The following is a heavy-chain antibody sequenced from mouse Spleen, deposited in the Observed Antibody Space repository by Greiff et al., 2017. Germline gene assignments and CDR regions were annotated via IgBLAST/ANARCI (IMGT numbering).Heavy chain of an antibody. CDR3: AHYFYAMDY. CDR2: TWWNDDK. V-gene: IGHV8-5*01. CDR1: GFSFSTSNMG. D-gene: IGHD1-1*01. J-gene: IGHJ4*01. Sequence: QVTLKVSGPGILQPSQTLSLSCSFSGFSFSTSNMGIVWLRQPSGKGLEWLAHTWWNDDKYYNPSLKSRLTISKDTSNNQVFLKITSVDTADTATYYCAHYFYAMDYWGQGTSVTVSS.